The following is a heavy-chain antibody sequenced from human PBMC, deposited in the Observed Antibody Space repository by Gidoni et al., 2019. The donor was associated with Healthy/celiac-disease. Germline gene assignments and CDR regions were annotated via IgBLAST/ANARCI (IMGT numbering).Heavy chain of an antibody. J-gene: IGHJ4*02. CDR2: INHRGIH. D-gene: IGHD2-2*01. CDR1: GASFRGYY. V-gene: IGHV4-34*01. CDR3: ASAYCSSTSCYYFED. Sequence: QVQLQQWGAGLLKPSAALSLTCDLYGASFRGYYWRWIRQPHGKGLEWIGEINHRGIHNYHPSLKSRVSISVDTSKNKFSLKLSSVTAADTAVYYCASAYCSSTSCYYFEDWGQGTLVTVSS.